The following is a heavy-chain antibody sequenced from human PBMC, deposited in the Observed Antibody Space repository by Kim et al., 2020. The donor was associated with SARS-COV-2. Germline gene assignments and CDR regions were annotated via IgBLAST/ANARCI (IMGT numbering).Heavy chain of an antibody. CDR3: ARVGNYYYSMDV. J-gene: IGHJ6*02. V-gene: IGHV3-48*03. D-gene: IGHD1-26*01. CDR2: ISSSVNTT. CDR1: GFTLRNYE. Sequence: GGSLRLSCAASGFTLRNYEMNWVRQAPGKGLEWVSYISSSVNTTYYADSVKGRFTMSRDNAKTSLYLEMNSLRAEDTATYYCARVGNYYYSMDVWGQGTTVIVSS.